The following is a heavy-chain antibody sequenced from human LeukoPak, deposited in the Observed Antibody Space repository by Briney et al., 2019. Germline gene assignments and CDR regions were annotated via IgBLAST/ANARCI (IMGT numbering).Heavy chain of an antibody. CDR1: GYTFTSYG. CDR2: ISAYNGNT. V-gene: IGHV1-18*01. CDR3: ARGRGYYDSSGYREPHFDY. Sequence: ASVKVSCKASGYTFTSYGISWVRQAPGQGLEWMGWISAYNGNTNYAQKLQGRVTMTTDTSTSTAYMELRSLRSDDTAVYYCARGRGYYDSSGYREPHFDYWGQGTLVTVSS. J-gene: IGHJ4*02. D-gene: IGHD3-22*01.